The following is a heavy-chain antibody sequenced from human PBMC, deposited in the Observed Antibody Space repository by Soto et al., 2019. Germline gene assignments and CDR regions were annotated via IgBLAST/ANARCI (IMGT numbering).Heavy chain of an antibody. D-gene: IGHD3-16*01. CDR1: GFTLSNYY. V-gene: IGHV3-7*01. CDR2: IKRDGSEK. Sequence: EVQLVESGGGLVQPGGSLRLSCAASGFTLSNYYMNWVRQAPGKGLEWVATIKRDGSEKSYVDFVKGRFTISRDNSKNSLYLQMNSLRAEDTAVYYCARDPFGGADPGDNWFDPWGQGTLVTVSS. J-gene: IGHJ5*02. CDR3: ARDPFGGADPGDNWFDP.